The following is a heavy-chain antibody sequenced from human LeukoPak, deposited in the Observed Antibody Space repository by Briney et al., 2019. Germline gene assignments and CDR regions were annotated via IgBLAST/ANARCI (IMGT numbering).Heavy chain of an antibody. Sequence: SETLSLTCTVSGGSISSSSSYWGWIRQPPGKGLEWIGSIYYSGSTYYNPSLKSRVTISVDTSKNQFSLKLSSVTAADTAVYYCARDYGSSGTFDYWGQGTLVTVSS. CDR1: GGSISSSSSY. CDR2: IYYSGST. J-gene: IGHJ4*02. V-gene: IGHV4-39*07. CDR3: ARDYGSSGTFDY. D-gene: IGHD6-6*01.